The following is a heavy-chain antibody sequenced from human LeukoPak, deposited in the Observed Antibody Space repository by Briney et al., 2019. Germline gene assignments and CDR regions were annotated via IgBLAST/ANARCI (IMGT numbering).Heavy chain of an antibody. CDR1: GFTFSDYY. Sequence: GGSLRLSCAASGFTFSDYYMSWIRQAPGKGLEWVANIKQDGSEKYYVDSVKGRFTISRDNAKNSLYLQMNSLRAEDTAVYYCARDYYDSSGSPFDYWGQGTLVTVSS. CDR2: IKQDGSEK. CDR3: ARDYYDSSGSPFDY. D-gene: IGHD3-22*01. J-gene: IGHJ4*02. V-gene: IGHV3-7*01.